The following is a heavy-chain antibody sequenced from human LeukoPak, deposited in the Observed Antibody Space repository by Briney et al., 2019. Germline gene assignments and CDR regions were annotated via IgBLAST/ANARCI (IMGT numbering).Heavy chain of an antibody. J-gene: IGHJ5*02. CDR1: GYTFTSYG. D-gene: IGHD2-15*01. V-gene: IGHV1-18*01. CDR2: ISAYNGNT. Sequence: GASVKVSCKASGYTFTSYGIRWVRQAPGQGLEWMGWISAYNGNTNYAQKLQGSVTMTTDTSTSTAYMELRSLRSEDTASDYCARDNPVGDNAWWFDPWGQGTLVTDSS. CDR3: ARDNPVGDNAWWFDP.